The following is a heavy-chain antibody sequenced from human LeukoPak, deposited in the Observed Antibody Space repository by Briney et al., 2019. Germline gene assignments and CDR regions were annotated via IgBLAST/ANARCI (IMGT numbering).Heavy chain of an antibody. CDR3: ARHKIEYYYGSGSYPDHYFDY. CDR2: INHSGST. V-gene: IGHV4-34*01. D-gene: IGHD3-10*01. Sequence: ESLRLSCAASGFTFTTYWMTWVRQPPGKGLEWIGEINHSGSTNYNPSLKSRVTISVDTSKNQFSLKLSSVTAADTAVYYCARHKIEYYYGSGSYPDHYFDYWGQGTLVTVSS. CDR1: GFTFTTYW. J-gene: IGHJ4*02.